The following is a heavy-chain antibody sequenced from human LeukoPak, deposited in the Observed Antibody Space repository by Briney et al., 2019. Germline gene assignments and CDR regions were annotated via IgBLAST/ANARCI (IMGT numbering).Heavy chain of an antibody. CDR2: IYYSGST. V-gene: IGHV4-59*01. CDR3: ARDKGDYPDRWFDP. D-gene: IGHD4-17*01. Sequence: SETLSLTCTVSGGSISSYYWSWIRQPPGKGLEWIGYIYYSGSTNYNPSLKSRVTISVDTSKNQFSLKLSSVTAADTAVYYCARDKGDYPDRWFDPWGQGTLVTVSS. J-gene: IGHJ5*02. CDR1: GGSISSYY.